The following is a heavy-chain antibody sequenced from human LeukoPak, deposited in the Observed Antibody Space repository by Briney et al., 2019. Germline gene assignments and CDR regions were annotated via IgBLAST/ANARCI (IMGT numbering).Heavy chain of an antibody. D-gene: IGHD3-22*01. J-gene: IGHJ4*02. Sequence: PGGSLRLSCAASGFTFSSYSMNWVRKAPGKGLEWGSSISSSSSYIYYAGSVKGRFTISRDNAKNSLYLQMNSLRAEDTAVYYCARGVVVSSSYFDYWGQGTLVTVPS. CDR2: ISSSSSYI. CDR3: ARGVVVSSSYFDY. V-gene: IGHV3-21*01. CDR1: GFTFSSYS.